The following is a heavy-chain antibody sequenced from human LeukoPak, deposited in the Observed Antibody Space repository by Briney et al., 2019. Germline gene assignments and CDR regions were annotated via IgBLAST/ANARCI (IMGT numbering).Heavy chain of an antibody. J-gene: IGHJ3*02. Sequence: GRSLRLSCAASGFTFDDYAMHWVRQAPGKGLEWVSGISWNSGSIGYADSVKGRFTISRDNAKNTLFLQMNSLRAEDTAMYYCASTQGVEAAGDAFDIWGQGTMVTVSS. CDR2: ISWNSGSI. CDR3: ASTQGVEAAGDAFDI. D-gene: IGHD6-13*01. V-gene: IGHV3-9*01. CDR1: GFTFDDYA.